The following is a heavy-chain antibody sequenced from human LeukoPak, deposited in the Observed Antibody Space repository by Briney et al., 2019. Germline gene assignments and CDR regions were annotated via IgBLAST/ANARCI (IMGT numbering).Heavy chain of an antibody. Sequence: ASVKVSCKASGYTFTSYYMHWVRQAPGQGLEWMGIINPSGGSTSYAQKFQGRVTMTRDTSTSTVYMELSSLRSEDTAVYYCATGLWFGKYLDVWGKGTTVTISS. V-gene: IGHV1-46*01. CDR3: ATGLWFGKYLDV. CDR2: INPSGGST. D-gene: IGHD3-10*01. J-gene: IGHJ6*04. CDR1: GYTFTSYY.